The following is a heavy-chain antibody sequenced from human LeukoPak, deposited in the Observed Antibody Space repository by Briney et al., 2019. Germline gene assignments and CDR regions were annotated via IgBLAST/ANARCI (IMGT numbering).Heavy chain of an antibody. J-gene: IGHJ4*02. Sequence: PGGSLRLSCLASGITFSSYWMSWVRQAPGKGLEWVANIKRDGSEKNYVDSVKGRFTISRDNANNSLYLQMNSLRAEDTAVYYCARANYYDISGYDYWGQGTLVNVSS. CDR1: GITFSSYW. V-gene: IGHV3-7*02. CDR2: IKRDGSEK. CDR3: ARANYYDISGYDY. D-gene: IGHD3-22*01.